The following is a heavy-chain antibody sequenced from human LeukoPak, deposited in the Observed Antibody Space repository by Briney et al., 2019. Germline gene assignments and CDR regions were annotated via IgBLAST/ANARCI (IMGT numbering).Heavy chain of an antibody. CDR2: IIPIFGTA. D-gene: IGHD5-18*01. V-gene: IGHV1-69*05. Sequence: SVKVSCKASGGTFSSYAISWVRQAPGQGLEWMGGIIPIFGTANYAQKFQGRVTMTRDMSTSTVYMELSSLRSEDTAMYYCARALPHRRLMDTTMEQHWFDPWGQGTLVTVSS. CDR3: ARALPHRRLMDTTMEQHWFDP. CDR1: GGTFSSYA. J-gene: IGHJ5*02.